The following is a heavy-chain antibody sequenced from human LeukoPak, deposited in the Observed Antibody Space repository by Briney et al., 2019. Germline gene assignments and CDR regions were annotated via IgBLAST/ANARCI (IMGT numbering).Heavy chain of an antibody. D-gene: IGHD3-16*01. V-gene: IGHV4-31*03. CDR2: ISNTGNA. Sequence: PPETLSLTCTVSGGSFSSGSYYWSWIRQHPGKGLEWIGYISNTGNAYYDPSLQSRVSISIDTSKRQFSLKVRSVTAADTAVYYCARAPAMAYFDYWGQGTLVSVSS. CDR3: ARAPAMAYFDY. CDR1: GGSFSSGSYY. J-gene: IGHJ4*02.